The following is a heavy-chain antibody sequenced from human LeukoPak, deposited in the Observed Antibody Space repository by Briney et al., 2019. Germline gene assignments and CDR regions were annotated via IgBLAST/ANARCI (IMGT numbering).Heavy chain of an antibody. J-gene: IGHJ4*02. Sequence: GGSLRLSCTASRFTFSSYAMSWVRQAPVKGLEWVSAISGSGGSTYYADSVKGRFTISRDNSKNTLYLQMNSLRAEDTAVYYCAKTFQQWLANDYWGQGTLVTVSS. CDR1: RFTFSSYA. CDR2: ISGSGGST. CDR3: AKTFQQWLANDY. D-gene: IGHD6-19*01. V-gene: IGHV3-23*01.